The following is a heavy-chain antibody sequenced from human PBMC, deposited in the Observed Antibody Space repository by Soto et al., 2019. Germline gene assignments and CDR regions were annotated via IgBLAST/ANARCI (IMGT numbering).Heavy chain of an antibody. Sequence: EVQVLQSGGGLVQRGGSLRIPCAVSGITFSDYSINWVRQAPGKGLEWVSGISGGTGTTYYADSVKGRFTISRDNSKNTVYLQMNSLRAEDTALYYCATVLSAAFDIWGQGTMVTVSS. CDR1: GITFSDYS. V-gene: IGHV3-23*01. CDR2: ISGGTGTT. J-gene: IGHJ3*02. CDR3: ATVLSAAFDI.